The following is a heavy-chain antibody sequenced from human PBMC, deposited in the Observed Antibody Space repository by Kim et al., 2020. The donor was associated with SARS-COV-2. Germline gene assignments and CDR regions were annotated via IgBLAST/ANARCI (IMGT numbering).Heavy chain of an antibody. Sequence: YVDSVKGRFTISRDNAKNSLYLQMNSLRAGDTAIYYCARDGDSASPDFDYWGQGALVTVSS. CDR3: ARDGDSASPDFDY. D-gene: IGHD6-6*01. J-gene: IGHJ4*02. V-gene: IGHV3-7*03.